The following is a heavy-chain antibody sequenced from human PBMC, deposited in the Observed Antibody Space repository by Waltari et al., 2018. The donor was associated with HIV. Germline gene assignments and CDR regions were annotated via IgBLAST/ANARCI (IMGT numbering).Heavy chain of an antibody. CDR3: ARVYDSSGYYPGAFDI. CDR2: INPNSGGT. J-gene: IGHJ3*02. D-gene: IGHD3-22*01. CDR1: GYTFTGYY. Sequence: QVQLVQSGAEVKKPGASVKVSCKASGYTFTGYYMHWVRQAPGQGLEWMGGINPNSGGTNYAQKFQGRVTMTRDTSISTAYMELSRLRSDDTAVYYCARVYDSSGYYPGAFDIWGQGTMVTVSS. V-gene: IGHV1-2*02.